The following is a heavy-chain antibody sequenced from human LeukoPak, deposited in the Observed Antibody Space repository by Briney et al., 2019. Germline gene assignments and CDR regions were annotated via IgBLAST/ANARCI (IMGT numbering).Heavy chain of an antibody. CDR1: GFIFSDYY. V-gene: IGHV3-11*04. J-gene: IGHJ4*02. CDR3: ARDSQAVGTDFDY. Sequence: GGSLRLSCAASGFIFSDYYMSWIRQAPGKGLEWVSYISSTSTTIYYAGSVKGRFTISRDNAKNSLYLQMHSLRAEDTAVYYCARDSQAVGTDFDYWGQGTLVTVSS. CDR2: ISSTSTTI. D-gene: IGHD6-13*01.